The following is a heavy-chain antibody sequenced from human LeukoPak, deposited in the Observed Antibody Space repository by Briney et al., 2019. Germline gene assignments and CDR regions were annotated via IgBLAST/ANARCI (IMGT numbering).Heavy chain of an antibody. CDR2: SGSGGTI. D-gene: IGHD2-15*01. Sequence: GGSLRLSCAASGFTFSSYAMSWVRQAPGKGLEWVSGSGSGGTIYYADSVKGRFTLSRDNSRNTLYLQMNSLRAEDTAVYHCGRDCTGGTCHSGYWGQGTLVTVSS. CDR3: GRDCTGGTCHSGY. CDR1: GFTFSSYA. J-gene: IGHJ4*02. V-gene: IGHV3-23*01.